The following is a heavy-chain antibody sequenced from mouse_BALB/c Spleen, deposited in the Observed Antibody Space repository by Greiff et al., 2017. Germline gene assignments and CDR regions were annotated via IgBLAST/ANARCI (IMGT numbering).Heavy chain of an antibody. V-gene: IGHV14-3*02. J-gene: IGHJ1*01. Sequence: ESGAELVKPGASVKLSCTASGFNIKDTYMHWVKQRPEQGLEWIGRIDPANGNTKYDPKFQGKATITADTSSNTAYLQLSSLTSEDTAVYYCARGRQGSYWYFDVWGAGTTVTVSS. CDR2: IDPANGNT. D-gene: IGHD3-2*01. CDR1: GFNIKDTY. CDR3: ARGRQGSYWYFDV.